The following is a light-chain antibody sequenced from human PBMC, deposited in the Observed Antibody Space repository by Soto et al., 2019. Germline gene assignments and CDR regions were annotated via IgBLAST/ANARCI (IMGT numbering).Light chain of an antibody. V-gene: IGKV3-20*01. Sequence: EIVLTQSPATLSLSPGERATLYCRASQSVSKSLAWYQQKPGQAPRLLIYGASNRATGIPDRFSGSGSGTDFTLTISRLEPEDFAVYYCQQYGSSGTFGQGTKAAIK. CDR1: QSVSKS. CDR3: QQYGSSGT. J-gene: IGKJ1*01. CDR2: GAS.